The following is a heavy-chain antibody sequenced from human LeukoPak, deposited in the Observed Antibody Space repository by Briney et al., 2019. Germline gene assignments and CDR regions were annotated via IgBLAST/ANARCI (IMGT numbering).Heavy chain of an antibody. CDR2: ISGSGGST. Sequence: GGSLRLSCAASGFTFSSYAMNWVRQAPGKGLEWVSTISGSGGSTYYADSAKGRFTISRDNSKNTLYLQMNSLRAEDTAVYYCAKDGKCGGDCYARYYYGMDVWGQGTTVTVSS. J-gene: IGHJ6*02. CDR1: GFTFSSYA. D-gene: IGHD2-21*02. V-gene: IGHV3-23*01. CDR3: AKDGKCGGDCYARYYYGMDV.